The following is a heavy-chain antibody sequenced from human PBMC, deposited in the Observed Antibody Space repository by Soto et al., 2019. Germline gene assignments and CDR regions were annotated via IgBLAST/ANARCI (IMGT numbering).Heavy chain of an antibody. J-gene: IGHJ6*02. V-gene: IGHV3-30*18. CDR3: AKDLGIVGPSREDYYGMDV. CDR1: GFTFSSYC. D-gene: IGHD1-26*01. Sequence: QVQLVESGGGVVQPGRSLRLSCAASGFTFSSYCMHWVRQAPGKGLEWVAVISYDGSNNYYGDSVKGRFTISRDNSENTLYLQMNSLRAEDTAVYYCAKDLGIVGPSREDYYGMDVWGQGTTVTVSS. CDR2: ISYDGSNN.